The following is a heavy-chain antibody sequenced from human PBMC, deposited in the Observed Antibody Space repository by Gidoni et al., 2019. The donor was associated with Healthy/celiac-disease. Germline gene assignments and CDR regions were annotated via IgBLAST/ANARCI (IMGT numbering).Heavy chain of an antibody. V-gene: IGHV3-21*01. J-gene: IGHJ4*02. CDR3: ARRGAAGRAESGSYRDY. CDR1: GFTVRSYT. D-gene: IGHD1-26*01. CDR2: ISSSSSYI. Sequence: EVQLVESGGGMVKPGGSLRLAGAASGFTVRSYTMNWVRQAPGKGLEWFSSISSSSSYIYYADSVKGRFTISRDNAKNSLHLQMNSLRAEDTAVYYCARRGAAGRAESGSYRDYWGQGTLVTVSS.